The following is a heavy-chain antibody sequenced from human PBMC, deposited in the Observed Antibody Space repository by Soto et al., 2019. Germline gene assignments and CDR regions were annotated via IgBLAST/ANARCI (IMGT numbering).Heavy chain of an antibody. Sequence: QVQLVESGGGVVQPGRSLRLSCAASGFTFSSHAMHWVRQAPGKGLEWVAVISYDGSNKYYADSVKGRFTISRDNSKNTLYLQMNSLRAEDTAVYYCARGGSFLEWLLVLDYWGQGTLVTVSS. CDR2: ISYDGSNK. CDR3: ARGGSFLEWLLVLDY. D-gene: IGHD3-3*01. J-gene: IGHJ4*02. V-gene: IGHV3-30-3*01. CDR1: GFTFSSHA.